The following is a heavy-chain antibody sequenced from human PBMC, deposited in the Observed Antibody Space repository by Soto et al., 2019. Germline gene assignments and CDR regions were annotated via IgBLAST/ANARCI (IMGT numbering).Heavy chain of an antibody. D-gene: IGHD6-19*01. J-gene: IGHJ4*02. CDR3: ARGGIGVAGIFDY. CDR1: GVIFSDYW. Sequence: GGSLGIGRASSGVIFSDYWMNWVRQAPGKGLEWVARIIQDGSEKYYVDSVKGRFTISRDNPKNSLYLQMDSLRVEDTAVYYCARGGIGVAGIFDYWGQGTLVTVSS. V-gene: IGHV3-7*03. CDR2: IIQDGSEK.